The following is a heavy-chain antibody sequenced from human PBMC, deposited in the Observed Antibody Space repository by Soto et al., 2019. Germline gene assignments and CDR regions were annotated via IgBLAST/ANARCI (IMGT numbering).Heavy chain of an antibody. D-gene: IGHD1-1*01. CDR2: IKQDGSKK. CDR3: AREENVGLDY. V-gene: IGHV3-7*01. Sequence: EVQLVESGGGLVQPGGSLRLSCAASGFTFSSYWMSWVRQAPGQGLEWVANIKQDGSKKYYADCVKGRFTISRDNAKNSLSVQMNSLRGEDTAVYYCAREENVGLDYWGQGTLVTLSS. CDR1: GFTFSSYW. J-gene: IGHJ4*01.